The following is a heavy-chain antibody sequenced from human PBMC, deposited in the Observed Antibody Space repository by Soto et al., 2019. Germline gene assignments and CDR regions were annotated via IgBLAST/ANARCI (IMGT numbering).Heavy chain of an antibody. CDR3: ARGDCSSTSCYRYNWNYYAFDI. V-gene: IGHV3-66*01. Sequence: EVQLVESGGGLVQPGGSLRLSCAASGFTFSSNYMSWVRQAPGKGLEWVSVIYSGGSTYYADSVKGRFTISRDNSKNTLYLQMNSLRAEDTAVYYCARGDCSSTSCYRYNWNYYAFDIWGQGTMVTVSS. D-gene: IGHD2-2*01. J-gene: IGHJ3*02. CDR2: IYSGGST. CDR1: GFTFSSNY.